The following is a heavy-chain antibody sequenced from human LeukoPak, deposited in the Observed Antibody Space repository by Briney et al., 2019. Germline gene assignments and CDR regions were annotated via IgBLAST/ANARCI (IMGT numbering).Heavy chain of an antibody. CDR3: ARDSSTMVRGVFGI. CDR2: IWYDGRNK. Sequence: GGSLRLSCAASGFTFSSYGMHWVRQASGKGLEWVAVIWYDGRNKYYADSVKGRFTISRDNSKNTLYLQMNSLRAEDTAVYYCARDSSTMVRGVFGIWGQGTMVTVSS. CDR1: GFTFSSYG. D-gene: IGHD3-10*01. V-gene: IGHV3-33*01. J-gene: IGHJ3*02.